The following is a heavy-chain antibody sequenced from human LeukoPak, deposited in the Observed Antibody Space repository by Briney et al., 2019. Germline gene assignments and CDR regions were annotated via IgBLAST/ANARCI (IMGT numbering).Heavy chain of an antibody. CDR2: IYYSGST. CDR1: GGSISSSSYY. D-gene: IGHD3-3*01. Sequence: SETLSLTCTVSGGSISSSSYYWGWIRQPPGKGLEWIGSIYYSGSTYYNPSLKSRVTISVDTSKNQFSLKLSSVTAADTAVYYCARGRGLGLRFLEWSLRAFDPWGQGTLVTVSS. V-gene: IGHV4-39*01. CDR3: ARGRGLGLRFLEWSLRAFDP. J-gene: IGHJ5*02.